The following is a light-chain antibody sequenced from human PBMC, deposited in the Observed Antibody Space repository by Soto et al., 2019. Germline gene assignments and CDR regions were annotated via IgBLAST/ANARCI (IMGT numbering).Light chain of an antibody. J-gene: IGLJ1*01. V-gene: IGLV2-8*01. CDR1: SSDVGGYNY. CDR2: GVT. Sequence: QSMLTQPPSASGSPGQSVTISCTGTSSDVGGYNYVSWYQQHPGKAPKLMIYGVTKRPSGVPDRFSGSKSGNTASLTVSGLQAEDEAYYYCSSYAGSNNYVFGTGTKVTVL. CDR3: SSYAGSNNYV.